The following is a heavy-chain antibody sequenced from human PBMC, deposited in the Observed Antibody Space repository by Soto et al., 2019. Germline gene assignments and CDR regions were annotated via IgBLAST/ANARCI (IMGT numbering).Heavy chain of an antibody. D-gene: IGHD3-22*01. J-gene: IGHJ4*02. CDR1: GGSISSGGYY. V-gene: IGHV4-31*03. CDR3: ARVPLYYYDSSGYYLGFDY. Sequence: SETLSLTCTVSGGSISSGGYYWSWIRQHPGKGLEWIGYIYYSGSTNYNPSLKSRVTISVDKSKNQFSLKLSSVTAADTAVYYCARVPLYYYDSSGYYLGFDYWGQGTLVTVSS. CDR2: IYYSGST.